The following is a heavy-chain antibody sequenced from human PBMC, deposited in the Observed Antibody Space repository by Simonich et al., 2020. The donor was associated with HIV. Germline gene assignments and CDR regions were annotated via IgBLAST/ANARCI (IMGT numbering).Heavy chain of an antibody. CDR2: INHSGIT. J-gene: IGHJ4*02. Sequence: QVQLQQWGAGLLKPPETLSLTCAVYGGSFSGYYWSWIRQPPGKGLEWNGEINHSGITNYKSSLNSRATISVDKSKNQFYLKLSFVTAADTAIYYCARRDRELILYFDYWGQGNLVTVSS. CDR1: GGSFSGYY. CDR3: ARRDRELILYFDY. D-gene: IGHD3-3*01. V-gene: IGHV4-34*01.